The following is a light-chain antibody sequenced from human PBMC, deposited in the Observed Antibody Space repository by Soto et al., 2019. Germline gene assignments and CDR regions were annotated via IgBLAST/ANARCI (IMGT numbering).Light chain of an antibody. CDR1: QSVSSTY. CDR3: HQYAISP. V-gene: IGKV3-20*01. Sequence: EIVLTQSPGTLSSSPVEGATLSCRASQSVSSTYLAWYQQKPGQAPRLLIYGASSRATGITDRFSGSGSETNLTLTIRRLEPEAFAVYYRHQYAISPFGEGTKVDIK. CDR2: GAS. J-gene: IGKJ1*01.